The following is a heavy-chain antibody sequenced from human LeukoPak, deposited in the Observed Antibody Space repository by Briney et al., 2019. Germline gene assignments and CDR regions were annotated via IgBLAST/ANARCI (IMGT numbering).Heavy chain of an antibody. CDR3: ASSYYYDSSGYSPPDY. Sequence: SETLSLTCTVSGGSISSYYWSWIRQPPGKGLEWIGYIYYSGSTNYNPSLKSRVTMSVDTSKNQFSLKLSSVTAADTAVYYCASSYYYDSSGYSPPDYWGQGTLVTVSS. D-gene: IGHD3-22*01. CDR1: GGSISSYY. V-gene: IGHV4-59*12. CDR2: IYYSGST. J-gene: IGHJ4*02.